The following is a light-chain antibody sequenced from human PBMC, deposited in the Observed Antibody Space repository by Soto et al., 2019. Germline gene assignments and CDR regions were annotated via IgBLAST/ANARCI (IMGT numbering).Light chain of an antibody. Sequence: DIQMTQSPSSLSASIGDRVTITCRASQSISSHLYWFQQKPGQAPKLLIYAASSLQSGVPSRFSGSGSGTDFTLTISSLQPEDFATYYCQQSYSNSITFGQGTPLEIK. CDR2: AAS. CDR3: QQSYSNSIT. V-gene: IGKV1-39*01. J-gene: IGKJ5*01. CDR1: QSISSH.